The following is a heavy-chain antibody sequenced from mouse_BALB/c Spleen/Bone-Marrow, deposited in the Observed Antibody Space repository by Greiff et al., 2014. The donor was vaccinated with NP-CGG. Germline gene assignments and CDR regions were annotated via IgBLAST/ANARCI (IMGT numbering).Heavy chain of an antibody. CDR3: ARDYYGSLYAMDY. CDR1: GFSLTSYG. CDR2: IWAGGST. J-gene: IGHJ4*01. V-gene: IGHV2-9*02. D-gene: IGHD1-1*01. Sequence: VQLVESGPGLVAPSQSLSITCTVSGFSLTSYGVHWVRQPPGKGLEWLGVIWAGGSTNYNSALMSRLSISKDNSKSQVFLKMNSLQTDDTAVYYCARDYYGSLYAMDYWGQGTSVTVSS.